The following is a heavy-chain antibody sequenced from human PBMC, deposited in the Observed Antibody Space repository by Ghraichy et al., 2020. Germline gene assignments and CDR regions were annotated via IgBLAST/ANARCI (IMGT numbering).Heavy chain of an antibody. CDR1: GGSVSSGSYY. CDR3: ARAGDCSSTSCHPLVDY. D-gene: IGHD2-2*01. J-gene: IGHJ4*02. CDR2: IYYSGST. V-gene: IGHV4-61*01. Sequence: SETLSLTCTVSGGSVSSGSYYWSWIRQPPGKGLEWIGYIYYSGSTNYNPSLKSRVTISVDTSKNQFSLKLSSVTAADTAVYYCARAGDCSSTSCHPLVDYWGQGTLVTVSS.